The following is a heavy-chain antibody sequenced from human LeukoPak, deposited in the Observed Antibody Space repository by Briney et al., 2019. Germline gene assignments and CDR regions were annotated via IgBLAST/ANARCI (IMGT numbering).Heavy chain of an antibody. CDR1: GFTFSSYG. CDR3: ARDRGLRYFDWLSPILEFSMDV. V-gene: IGHV3-33*01. D-gene: IGHD3-9*01. CDR2: IWYDGSNN. Sequence: PGGTLRLSCAASGFTFSSYGMHWVRQAPGKGLEWVGVIWYDGSNNYYADSVKGRFTTSRDNSKNTLYLQRNSLRAEDTAVYYCARDRGLRYFDWLSPILEFSMDVWGQGTMVTVSS. J-gene: IGHJ6*02.